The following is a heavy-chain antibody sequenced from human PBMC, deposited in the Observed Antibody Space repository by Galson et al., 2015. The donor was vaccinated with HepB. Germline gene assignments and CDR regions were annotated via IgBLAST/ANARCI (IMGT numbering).Heavy chain of an antibody. Sequence: SLRLSCAASGFIFNTYAIHWVRQAPGKGLEWVAIIWYDGGNKFYADSVKGRFTISRDNSKNTVYLQMNSLRVEDTSVYYCARADRDDLDYDDSSAFMSHGMDVWGQGTTVTVSS. CDR1: GFIFNTYA. D-gene: IGHD3-22*01. CDR2: IWYDGGNK. V-gene: IGHV3-33*01. J-gene: IGHJ6*02. CDR3: ARADRDDLDYDDSSAFMSHGMDV.